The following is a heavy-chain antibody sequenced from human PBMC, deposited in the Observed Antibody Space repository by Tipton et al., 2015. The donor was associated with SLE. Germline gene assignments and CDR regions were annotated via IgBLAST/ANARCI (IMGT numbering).Heavy chain of an antibody. CDR1: GFTFSSYA. CDR3: ARAVPCYY. CDR2: ISYDGSNK. J-gene: IGHJ4*02. Sequence: SLRLSCAASGFTFSSYAMHWVRQAPGKGLEWVAVISYDGSNKYYADSVKGRFTISRDNSKNTLYLQMNSLRAEDTAVYYCARAVPCYYWGQGTLVTVSS. V-gene: IGHV3-30-3*01.